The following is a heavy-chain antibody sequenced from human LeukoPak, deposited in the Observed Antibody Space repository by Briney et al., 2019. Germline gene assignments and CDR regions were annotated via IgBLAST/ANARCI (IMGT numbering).Heavy chain of an antibody. J-gene: IGHJ4*02. D-gene: IGHD3-22*01. CDR2: ISGSGGST. CDR1: GFTFSSYA. V-gene: IGHV3-23*01. CDR3: AKDRRYYYDSSGYEY. Sequence: GGSLRLSCAASGFTFSSYAMSWVRQAPGKGLEWVSAISGSGGSTYYADSVKGRFTISRDNSKNTLYLQMSSLRAEDTAVYYCAKDRRYYYDSSGYEYWGQGTLVTVSS.